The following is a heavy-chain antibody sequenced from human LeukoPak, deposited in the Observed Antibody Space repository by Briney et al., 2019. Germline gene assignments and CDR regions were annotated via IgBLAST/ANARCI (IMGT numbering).Heavy chain of an antibody. Sequence: ASVKVSCKASGYTFTSYGISWVRQAPGQGLEWMGWINPNSGGTKYAQKFQGRVTMTRDTSISTAYMELSSLRIDDTAVYYCARVDYYGSGPGDWGQGTLVTVSS. J-gene: IGHJ4*02. V-gene: IGHV1-2*02. CDR2: INPNSGGT. D-gene: IGHD3-10*01. CDR1: GYTFTSYG. CDR3: ARVDYYGSGPGD.